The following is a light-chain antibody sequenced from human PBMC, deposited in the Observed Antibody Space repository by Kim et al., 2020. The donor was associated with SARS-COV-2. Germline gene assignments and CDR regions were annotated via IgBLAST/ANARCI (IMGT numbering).Light chain of an antibody. J-gene: IGLJ1*01. CDR1: ALGDKY. Sequence: SYELTQPPSVSVSPGQTASITCSGDALGDKYATWYQKKPGHSPVLVIYHHNKRPSGIPDRFSGSNSGNTATLIISDTQPVDEADYYCQAWGSSTGVFGTG. CDR3: QAWGSSTGV. CDR2: HHN. V-gene: IGLV3-1*01.